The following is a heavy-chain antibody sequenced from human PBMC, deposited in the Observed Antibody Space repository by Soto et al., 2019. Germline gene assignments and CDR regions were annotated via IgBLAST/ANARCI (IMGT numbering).Heavy chain of an antibody. Sequence: QVQLVQSGAEVKKPGSSVKVSCKASGGTFSSYAISWVRQAPGQGLEWMGGIIPIFGTANYAQKFQGRVTITADESTSTAYRELSSLRSDDTAVYYCARGKVVVNREYNWFDPWGKGTLVTVSS. CDR1: GGTFSSYA. V-gene: IGHV1-69*01. D-gene: IGHD2-15*01. CDR3: ARGKVVVNREYNWFDP. J-gene: IGHJ5*02. CDR2: IIPIFGTA.